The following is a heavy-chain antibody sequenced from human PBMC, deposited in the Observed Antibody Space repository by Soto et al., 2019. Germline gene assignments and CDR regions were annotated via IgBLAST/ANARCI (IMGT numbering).Heavy chain of an antibody. CDR2: ISAYNGNT. V-gene: IGHV1-18*01. D-gene: IGHD2-21*02. Sequence: ASVKVSCKAPGYTFTRYDINCVRQATGQGLEWMGWISAYNGNTNYAQKLQGRVTMTTDTSTSTAYMELRSLRSDDTAVYYCARDGDWNYGDYWGQGTLVTVSS. CDR1: GYTFTRYD. CDR3: ARDGDWNYGDY. J-gene: IGHJ4*02.